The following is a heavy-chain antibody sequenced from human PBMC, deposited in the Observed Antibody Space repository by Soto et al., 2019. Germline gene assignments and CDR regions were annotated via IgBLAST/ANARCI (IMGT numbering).Heavy chain of an antibody. J-gene: IGHJ4*02. V-gene: IGHV3-66*01. CDR3: ARDIRGSGCFDY. CDR1: RFTVSRIY. D-gene: IGHD6-19*01. Sequence: EVQLVESGGGLVQPGGSLRLSCAASRFTVSRIYMSWVRQAPGKGLEWVSLIYSGDNTFYPDSVKGRFTISRDNSNNTLYLQMNSLRIEDTAVYYCARDIRGSGCFDYWGQGILVTVS. CDR2: IYSGDNT.